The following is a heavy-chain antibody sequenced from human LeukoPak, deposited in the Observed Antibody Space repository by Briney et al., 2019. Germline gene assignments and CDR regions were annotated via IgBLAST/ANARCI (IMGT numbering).Heavy chain of an antibody. D-gene: IGHD2-2*01. J-gene: IGHJ5*02. Sequence: SETLSLTCTVSGGSIRSYYWKWVRQSPGKGLEWIGFIYYSGSTKYNPSLRGRVTISVDTSKNQFSLKLSSVTAADTAVYYCARGVVNGDYCSGPSCYWFDPWGPGTLVTVSS. CDR2: IYYSGST. V-gene: IGHV4-59*12. CDR1: GGSIRSYY. CDR3: ARGVVNGDYCSGPSCYWFDP.